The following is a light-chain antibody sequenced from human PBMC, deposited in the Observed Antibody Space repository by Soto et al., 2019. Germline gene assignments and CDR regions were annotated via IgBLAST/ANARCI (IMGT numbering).Light chain of an antibody. V-gene: IGKV3-11*01. J-gene: IGKJ3*01. CDR2: DAS. CDR3: QQRSEWPPFT. Sequence: EIVLTQSPATLSLSPGERATLSCRARQSVSSYLAWYQQKPGQAPRLLIYDASNRATGIPARFSGSGSGTDFTLTIGSLEPEDFAVYCCQQRSEWPPFTFGPGTKVDIK. CDR1: QSVSSY.